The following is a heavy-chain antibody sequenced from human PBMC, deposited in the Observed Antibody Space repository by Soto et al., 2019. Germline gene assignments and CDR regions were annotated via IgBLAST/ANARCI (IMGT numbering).Heavy chain of an antibody. CDR3: ARTVAGTSDYYYYYGIDV. Sequence: GSGPTLVNPTQTLTLTCTFSGFSLSTSGMCVSWLRQPPGTALEWLALIDWDDDKYYSTSLKTRLTISKDTSKNQVVLKMTNMDPVDKATYYCARTVAGTSDYYYYYGIDVWGQGTTVTVSS. D-gene: IGHD6-19*01. CDR1: GFSLSTSGMC. V-gene: IGHV2-70*01. J-gene: IGHJ6*02. CDR2: IDWDDDK.